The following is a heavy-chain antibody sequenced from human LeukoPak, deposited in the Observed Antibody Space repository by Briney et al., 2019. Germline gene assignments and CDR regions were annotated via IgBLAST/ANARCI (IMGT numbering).Heavy chain of an antibody. Sequence: GGSQRLPCAASGFTFSVYGIHWVRHARGKGLEWVAFFWSGGWNKYYTDSVKGRLTISRENSKKTWYLQMNSLRVEDTAVYYCVRASGSFDYWGQGTLVTVSS. J-gene: IGHJ4*02. CDR2: FWSGGWNK. V-gene: IGHV3-33*01. D-gene: IGHD3-10*01. CDR3: VRASGSFDY. CDR1: GFTFSVYG.